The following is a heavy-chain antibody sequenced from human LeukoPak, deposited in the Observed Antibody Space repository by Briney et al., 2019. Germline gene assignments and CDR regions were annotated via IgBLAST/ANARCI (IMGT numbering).Heavy chain of an antibody. CDR2: INHSGST. CDR1: GGSFSGYY. V-gene: IGHV4-34*01. CDR3: AREPVGYCSGGSCFGAYNWFDP. Sequence: SETLSLTCAVYGGSFSGYYWSWIRQPPGKGLEWIGEINHSGSTNYNPSLKSRVTISVDTSKNQFSLKLSSVTAADTAVYYCAREPVGYCSGGSCFGAYNWFDPWGQGTLVTVSS. D-gene: IGHD2-15*01. J-gene: IGHJ5*02.